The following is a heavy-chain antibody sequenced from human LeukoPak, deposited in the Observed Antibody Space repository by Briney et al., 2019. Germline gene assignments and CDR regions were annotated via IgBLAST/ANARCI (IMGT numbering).Heavy chain of an antibody. CDR1: GFTFSSYA. D-gene: IGHD6-19*01. CDR2: IWFDGSNK. V-gene: IGHV3-33*01. J-gene: IGHJ4*02. Sequence: GGSLRLSCAASGFTFSSYAMHWVRQAPGKGLEWVAVIWFDGSNKYYADSVKGRFTISRDHSKNTLYLQMKSLRAEDTAVYYCARELEIAVAGTLGYWGQGTLVTVSS. CDR3: ARELEIAVAGTLGY.